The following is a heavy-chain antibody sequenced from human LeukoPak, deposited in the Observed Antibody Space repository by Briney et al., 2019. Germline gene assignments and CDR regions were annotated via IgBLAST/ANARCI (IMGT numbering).Heavy chain of an antibody. Sequence: GGSLRLSCAASGFTFSRYGMDWVRQAPGKGLEGGAVIWYDGSNKYYADSVKGRFTISRHNSKNTLYLQMNTLRAEDTAVYYCARGMGGATNRWFDPWGQGTLVTVSS. CDR3: ARGMGGATNRWFDP. J-gene: IGHJ5*02. D-gene: IGHD1-26*01. V-gene: IGHV3-33*07. CDR1: GFTFSRYG. CDR2: IWYDGSNK.